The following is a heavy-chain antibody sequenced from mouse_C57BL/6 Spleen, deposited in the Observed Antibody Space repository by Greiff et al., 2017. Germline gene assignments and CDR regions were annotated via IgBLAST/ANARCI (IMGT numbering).Heavy chain of an antibody. CDR1: GYAFSSSW. CDR2: IYPGDGDT. J-gene: IGHJ2*01. Sequence: QVQLKQSGPELVKPGASVKISCKASGYAFSSSWMNWVKQRPGKGLEWIGRIYPGDGDTNYNGKFKGKATLTADKSSSTAYMQLSSLTSEDSAVYFCARLGANWDFDYWGQGTTLTVSS. D-gene: IGHD4-1*01. V-gene: IGHV1-82*01. CDR3: ARLGANWDFDY.